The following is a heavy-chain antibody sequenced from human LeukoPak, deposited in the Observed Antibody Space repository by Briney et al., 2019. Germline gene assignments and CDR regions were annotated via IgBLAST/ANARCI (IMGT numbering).Heavy chain of an antibody. J-gene: IGHJ4*02. CDR3: ARDRAMASYGY. D-gene: IGHD3-10*01. V-gene: IGHV3-33*01. CDR2: IWYDGSKK. Sequence: GGSLRLSCAASGFSRYGMNWVRQAPGKGLEWVAGIWYDGSKKVYADSVKGRFTISRDDSKNTVQLQMNSLSVEDTAVYYCARDRAMASYGYWGQGTLVTVSS. CDR1: GFSRYG.